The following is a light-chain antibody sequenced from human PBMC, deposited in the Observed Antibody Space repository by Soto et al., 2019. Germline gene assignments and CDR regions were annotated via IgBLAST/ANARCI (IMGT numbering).Light chain of an antibody. CDR3: AAWDDSLNGPA. J-gene: IGLJ2*01. Sequence: QPVLTQPPSASGTPGQRVTVSCSGTYSNIGINDVHWYRQLSGTAPQILIYDTSQRATGVPDRFSGSRSSTSASLVISGLQTEDEADYHCAAWDDSLNGPAFGGGTKLTVL. V-gene: IGLV1-44*01. CDR1: YSNIGIND. CDR2: DTS.